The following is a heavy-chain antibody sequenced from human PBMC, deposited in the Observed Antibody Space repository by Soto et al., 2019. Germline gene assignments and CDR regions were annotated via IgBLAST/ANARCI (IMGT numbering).Heavy chain of an antibody. CDR1: GGSVSDKTYY. J-gene: IGHJ4*02. V-gene: IGHV4-61*01. Sequence: SETLSLTCSVSGGSVSDKTYYWRWIRQPPGKRLEWIGYVYYSGTTNYNPSLKSRVTISVDLSKNRFSLRLSSVTTADTALYYCARTTAVPNTLRSRYFFDYWGQGTLVTVSS. CDR2: VYYSGTT. CDR3: ARTTAVPNTLRSRYFFDY. D-gene: IGHD4-17*01.